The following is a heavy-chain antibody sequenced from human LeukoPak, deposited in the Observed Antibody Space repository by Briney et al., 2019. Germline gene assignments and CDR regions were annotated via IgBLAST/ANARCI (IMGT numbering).Heavy chain of an antibody. D-gene: IGHD6-19*01. V-gene: IGHV4-59*08. Sequence: SETLSLTCTVSGDSISSYYWNWIRQPPGEGLEWIGYLYYSGITNYNPSLESRVTMSVDTSRNQFSLKLSSVTAADTAVYYCARYRLGSAWSFDYWGQGALVTVSS. CDR2: LYYSGIT. CDR3: ARYRLGSAWSFDY. J-gene: IGHJ4*02. CDR1: GDSISSYY.